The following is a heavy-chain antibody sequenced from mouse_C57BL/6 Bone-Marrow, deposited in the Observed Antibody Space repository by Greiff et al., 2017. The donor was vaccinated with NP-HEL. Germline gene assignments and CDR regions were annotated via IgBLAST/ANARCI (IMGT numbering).Heavy chain of an antibody. V-gene: IGHV5-12*01. J-gene: IGHJ2*01. CDR3: ARRATMITRDY. D-gene: IGHD2-4*01. CDR1: GFTFSDYY. Sequence: EVMLVESGGGLVQPGGSLKLSCAASGFTFSDYYMYWVRQTPEKRLEWVAYISNGGGSTYYPDTVKGRFIISRNNAKNTLYLKMRRLKSEDTDMYYCARRATMITRDYWGQGTTLTVSS. CDR2: ISNGGGST.